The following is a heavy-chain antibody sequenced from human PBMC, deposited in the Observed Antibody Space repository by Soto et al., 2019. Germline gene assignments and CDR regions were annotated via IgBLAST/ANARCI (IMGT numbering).Heavy chain of an antibody. J-gene: IGHJ4*02. D-gene: IGHD3-16*01. CDR1: GYTFTNFG. CDR2: ISAYNGNT. V-gene: IGHV1-18*01. Sequence: QVQLVQSGAEVKKPGASVKVSCKASGYTFTNFGISWVRQAPGQGLEWMGWISAYNGNTNYAQNFQGRVTITTDTSKSTANMELRGLRSVDTAVYYCASGGSRIVDWGQGTLCSVSS. CDR3: ASGGSRIVD.